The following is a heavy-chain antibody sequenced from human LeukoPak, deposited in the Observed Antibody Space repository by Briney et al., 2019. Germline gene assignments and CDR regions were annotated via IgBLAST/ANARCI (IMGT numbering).Heavy chain of an antibody. D-gene: IGHD1-26*01. J-gene: IGHJ4*02. V-gene: IGHV4-59*01. Sequence: SETLSLTCTVSGGSISSYYWSWIRQPPGKGLEWIGYTYYSGTTDYNPSLKSRVAISVDTSNNQFSLKVSSVTAADTAVYYCARSSGAYRSFDYWGQGTLVPVSS. CDR1: GGSISSYY. CDR3: ARSSGAYRSFDY. CDR2: TYYSGTT.